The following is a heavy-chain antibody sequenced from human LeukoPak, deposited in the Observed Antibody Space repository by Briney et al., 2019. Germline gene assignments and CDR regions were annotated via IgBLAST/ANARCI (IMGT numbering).Heavy chain of an antibody. CDR3: TTDTYYDFWSGPHDAFDI. D-gene: IGHD3-3*01. V-gene: IGHV3-15*01. J-gene: IGHJ3*02. CDR1: GFSFSNAW. Sequence: GGSLRLSCAASGFSFSNAWMSWVRQAPGKGLEWVGRIKSKTDGGTTDYAAPVKGRFTISRDDSKNTLYLQMNSLKTEDTAVYYCTTDTYYDFWSGPHDAFDIWGQGTMVTVSS. CDR2: IKSKTDGGTT.